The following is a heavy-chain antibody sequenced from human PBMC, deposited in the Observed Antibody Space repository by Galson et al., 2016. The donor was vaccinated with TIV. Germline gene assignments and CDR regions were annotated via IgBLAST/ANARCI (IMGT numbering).Heavy chain of an antibody. CDR1: GYNFARYW. D-gene: IGHD6-19*01. V-gene: IGHV5-51*01. Sequence: QSGAEVKKPGESLKISCQGSGYNFARYWIAWVRQMPGKGLEWMGIIYPAESETRYSPSFQGQVTNTADKSLRTAYLQWSSLKDSDTAIYYCARPHNSGWSSHYYRIDVWVQGTTVTFSS. CDR3: ARPHNSGWSSHYYRIDV. J-gene: IGHJ6*02. CDR2: IYPAESET.